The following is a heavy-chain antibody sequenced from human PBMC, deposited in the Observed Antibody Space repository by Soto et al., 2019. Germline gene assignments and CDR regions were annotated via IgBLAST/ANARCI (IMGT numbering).Heavy chain of an antibody. CDR1: GYSFTSYW. Sequence: PGESLKISCKGSGYSFTSYWISWVRQMPGKGLEWMGRIDPSDSYTNYSSSFQGHVTISADKSISTAYLQWSSLKASDTAMYYCAMPYYYDSRGYYYYWGPGTLVTVSS. V-gene: IGHV5-10-1*01. CDR3: AMPYYYDSRGYYYY. D-gene: IGHD3-22*01. J-gene: IGHJ4*02. CDR2: IDPSDSYT.